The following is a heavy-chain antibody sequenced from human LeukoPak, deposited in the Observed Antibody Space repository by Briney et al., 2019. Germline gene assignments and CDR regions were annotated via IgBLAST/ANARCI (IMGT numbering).Heavy chain of an antibody. CDR3: ATDKGWYTLDL. J-gene: IGHJ3*01. D-gene: IGHD2-15*01. Sequence: GGSLRLSCAASGFTFGGYSMTWVRQAPGKGLEWVANINPGGSAKYYVDSVKGRFTISRDNAKNSLYLQMNSLRPEDTALYYCATDKGWYTLDLWGQGTMVIVSS. CDR2: INPGGSAK. V-gene: IGHV3-7*03. CDR1: GFTFGGYS.